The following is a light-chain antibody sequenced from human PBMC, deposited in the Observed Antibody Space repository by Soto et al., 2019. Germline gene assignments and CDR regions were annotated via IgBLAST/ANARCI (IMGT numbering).Light chain of an antibody. Sequence: QSALTQPASVAGSPGQSITISCTGTRSDVGSYNLVSWYQQHPGKAPKLMIYEGSKRPSGVSNRFSGSKSGNTVSLTISGRQAEDEADYYCCSDAGEVFGGGTKLTVL. CDR3: CSDAGEV. V-gene: IGLV2-23*01. J-gene: IGLJ2*01. CDR1: RSDVGSYNL. CDR2: EGS.